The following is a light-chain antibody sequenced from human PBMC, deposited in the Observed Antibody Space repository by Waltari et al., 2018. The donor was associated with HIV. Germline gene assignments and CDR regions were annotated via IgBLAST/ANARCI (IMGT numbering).Light chain of an antibody. V-gene: IGLV1-44*01. Sequence: QSVLTQPPSASGTPGQRVTISCSGSSSNIGSNTVNWYQQLPGTAPKLLIYTNKRRPSGVPGRFSGSKSGTSASLAIIGLQSEDEADYYCAGWDDSLNGWVFGGGTKLTVL. J-gene: IGLJ3*02. CDR1: SSNIGSNT. CDR2: TNK. CDR3: AGWDDSLNGWV.